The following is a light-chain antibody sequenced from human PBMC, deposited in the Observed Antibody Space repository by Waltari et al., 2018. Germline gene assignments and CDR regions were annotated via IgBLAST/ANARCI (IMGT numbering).Light chain of an antibody. J-gene: IGLJ1*01. Sequence: QSVLTQPPSASGTPGQRVTISCSGSSTNIGSTALNWYQPLPGTAPTLLIYSHDQRPSGVPDRFSGSKSGTSASLAISGLQSEDEADYYCGAWDDRLNVYVFGTGTRVTVL. V-gene: IGLV1-44*01. CDR1: STNIGSTA. CDR2: SHD. CDR3: GAWDDRLNVYV.